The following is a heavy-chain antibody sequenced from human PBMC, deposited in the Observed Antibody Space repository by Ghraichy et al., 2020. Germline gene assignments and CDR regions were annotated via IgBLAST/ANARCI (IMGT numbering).Heavy chain of an antibody. CDR2: ISSGGSLS. Sequence: GGSLRLSCAASGFTFSTYSMNWVRQAPGKGLEWVSSISSGGSLSDYAESVKGRFTISRDNAENSLYLQMDSLRAEDTAIYYCARVGCSGGGCSGRRSNYYGIDACGQGTTVT. V-gene: IGHV3-21*04. D-gene: IGHD2-15*01. CDR3: ARVGCSGGGCSGRRSNYYGIDA. CDR1: GFTFSTYS. J-gene: IGHJ6*02.